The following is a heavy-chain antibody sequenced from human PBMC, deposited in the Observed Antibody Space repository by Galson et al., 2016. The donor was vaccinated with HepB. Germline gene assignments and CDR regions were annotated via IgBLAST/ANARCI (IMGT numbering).Heavy chain of an antibody. Sequence: SLRLSCAASGSISSNHAMNWVRQAPGKGLEWLSFITGDRSTTYYADSVKGRFTVSRDNAKNSLYLHMDSLRAEDTAVYFCARDYSPPHYYYGMDVWGQGTTVTVSS. J-gene: IGHJ6*02. CDR3: ARDYSPPHYYYGMDV. CDR2: ITGDRSTT. V-gene: IGHV3-48*04. D-gene: IGHD6-13*01. CDR1: GSISSNHA.